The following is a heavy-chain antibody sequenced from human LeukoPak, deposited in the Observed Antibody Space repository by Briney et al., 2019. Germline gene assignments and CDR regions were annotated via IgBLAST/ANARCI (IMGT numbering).Heavy chain of an antibody. D-gene: IGHD2-21*02. J-gene: IGHJ6*02. CDR3: ATAYCGGDCYFQMDGMDV. V-gene: IGHV3-23*01. CDR2: VSVNGGTT. Sequence: GGSLRLSCAASGFTFSSCALSWVRQAPGKGLEWVSTVSVNGGTTYYADSVKGRFTISRDNAKNSLYLQMNSLRAEDTAVYYCATAYCGGDCYFQMDGMDVWGQGTTVTVSS. CDR1: GFTFSSCA.